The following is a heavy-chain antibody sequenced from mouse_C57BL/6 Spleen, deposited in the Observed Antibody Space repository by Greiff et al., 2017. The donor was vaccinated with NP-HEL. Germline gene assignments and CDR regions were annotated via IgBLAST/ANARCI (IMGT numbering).Heavy chain of an antibody. Sequence: EVMFVESGGGLVKPGGSLKLSCAASGFTFSSYAMSWVRQTPEKRLEWVATISDGGSYTYYPDNVKGRFTISRDNAKNNLYLQMSNLKSEDTAMYYCAIDLTTVVATDWYFDVWGTGTTVTVSS. V-gene: IGHV5-4*01. CDR2: ISDGGSYT. D-gene: IGHD1-1*01. CDR3: AIDLTTVVATDWYFDV. CDR1: GFTFSSYA. J-gene: IGHJ1*03.